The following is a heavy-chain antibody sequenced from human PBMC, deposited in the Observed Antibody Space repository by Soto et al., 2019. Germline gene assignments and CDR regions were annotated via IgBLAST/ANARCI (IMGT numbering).Heavy chain of an antibody. J-gene: IGHJ4*02. Sequence: QVQLVQSGAEVKKPGASVKVSCKASGYTFTSYYMHWVRQAPGQGLEWMGIINPSGGSTSYAQKFRGRVAMTRDTSTRSVYMERGSLRAEDTAVYSCARAGYDCWSGYYGGAFDYRGQGSLVTVSS. CDR3: ARAGYDCWSGYYGGAFDY. CDR2: INPSGGST. V-gene: IGHV1-46*01. D-gene: IGHD3-3*01. CDR1: GYTFTSYY.